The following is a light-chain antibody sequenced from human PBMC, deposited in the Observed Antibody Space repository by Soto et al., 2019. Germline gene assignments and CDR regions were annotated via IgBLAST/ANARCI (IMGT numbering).Light chain of an antibody. Sequence: DIQMTQSPSTLSASVGDRITITCRASQSISTWLAWYQQRPGMPPKLLIYGSSTLQSGVPSRFSGSGSGTEFSLTISSLQPDDFATYYCQQYNGDSRTFGQGTKLEIK. CDR1: QSISTW. V-gene: IGKV1-5*03. CDR3: QQYNGDSRT. J-gene: IGKJ1*01. CDR2: GSS.